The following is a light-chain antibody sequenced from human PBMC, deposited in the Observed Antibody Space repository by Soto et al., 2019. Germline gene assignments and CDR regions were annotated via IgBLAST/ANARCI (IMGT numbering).Light chain of an antibody. J-gene: IGKJ3*01. Sequence: EIVLTQSPATLSLSPGERATLSCGASQSVSSSYLAWYQQKPGLAPRLLIYDASSRATGIPDRFSGSWSGTDFTLTISRLEPEDFAVYYCQQYGSSPPVITFGPGTKVDIK. CDR3: QQYGSSPPVIT. V-gene: IGKV3D-20*01. CDR2: DAS. CDR1: QSVSSSY.